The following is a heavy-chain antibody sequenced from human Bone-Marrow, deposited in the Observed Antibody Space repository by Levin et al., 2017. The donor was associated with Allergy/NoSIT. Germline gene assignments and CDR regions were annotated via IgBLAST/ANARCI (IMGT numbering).Heavy chain of an antibody. Sequence: GESLKISCASSGFTFSNHAMHWIRQVPGKGLEWVAVMSYDGTNKYYADSVKGRFTISRDNSMNTLYLQMNSLRREDTAVYHCARDPEKTIWSGSPYNWFDPWGQGTLVTVSS. D-gene: IGHD3-3*01. CDR1: GFTFSNHA. V-gene: IGHV3-30*04. J-gene: IGHJ5*02. CDR3: ARDPEKTIWSGSPYNWFDP. CDR2: MSYDGTNK.